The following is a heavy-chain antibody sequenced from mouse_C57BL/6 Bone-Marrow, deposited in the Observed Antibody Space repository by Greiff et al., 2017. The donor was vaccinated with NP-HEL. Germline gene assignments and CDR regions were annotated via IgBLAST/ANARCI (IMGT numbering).Heavy chain of an antibody. CDR3: ARDRYYGSSYGFAY. CDR1: GYSITSGYY. J-gene: IGHJ3*01. Sequence: EVHLVESGPGLVKPSQSLSLTCSVTGYSITSGYYWNWIRQFPGNKLEWMGYISYDGSNNYNPSLKNRISITRDTSKNQFFLKLNSVTTEDTATYYCARDRYYGSSYGFAYWGQGTLVTVSA. CDR2: ISYDGSN. V-gene: IGHV3-6*01. D-gene: IGHD1-1*01.